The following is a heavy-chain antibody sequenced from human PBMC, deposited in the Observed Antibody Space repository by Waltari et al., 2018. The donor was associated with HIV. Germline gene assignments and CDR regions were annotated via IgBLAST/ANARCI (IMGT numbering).Heavy chain of an antibody. CDR3: ARGIDDSTGYMKNGFDY. V-gene: IGHV4-34*01. J-gene: IGHJ4*02. D-gene: IGHD3-22*01. CDR2: INHSGST. CDR1: GGSFSGYY. Sequence: QVQLQQWGAGLLKPSETLSLTCAVYGGSFSGYYWSWIRQPPGKGLEWIGEINHSGSTNYNPSLQLRVTISVDTSKNQFSLRLSSLTAADTAVYFCARGIDDSTGYMKNGFDYWGQGTLVTVSS.